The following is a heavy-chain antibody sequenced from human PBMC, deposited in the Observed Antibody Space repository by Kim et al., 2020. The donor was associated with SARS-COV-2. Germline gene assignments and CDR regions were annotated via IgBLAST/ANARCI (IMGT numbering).Heavy chain of an antibody. CDR1: GFTFSSYW. V-gene: IGHV3-7*01. J-gene: IGHJ2*01. CDR2: IKQDGSEK. Sequence: GGSLRLSCAASGFTFSSYWMSWVRQAPGKGLEWVANIKQDGSEKYYVDSVKGRFTISRDNAKNSLYLQMNSLRAEDTAVYYCARKFQAMPQKRGPWYFDLWGRGTLVTVSS. CDR3: ARKFQAMPQKRGPWYFDL. D-gene: IGHD2-2*01.